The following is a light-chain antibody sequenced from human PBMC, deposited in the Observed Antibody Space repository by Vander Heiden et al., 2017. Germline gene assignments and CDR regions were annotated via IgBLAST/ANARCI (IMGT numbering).Light chain of an antibody. CDR2: DDS. CDR3: LVWDSSTDHSTWV. V-gene: IGLV3-21*02. CDR1: EIGIKS. Sequence: SCVLSQPPQASVAPGATARTPCGGNEIGIKSVHWYQQKPGQAPVLVVYDDSDPPSGIPGRFSGSNSGNTASLTISRVMAGDEADYYCLVWDSSTDHSTWVFGGGTKLTVL. J-gene: IGLJ3*02.